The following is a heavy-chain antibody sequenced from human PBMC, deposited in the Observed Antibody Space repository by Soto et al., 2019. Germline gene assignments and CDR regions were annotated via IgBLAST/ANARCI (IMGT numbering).Heavy chain of an antibody. CDR3: ARGMTPPGAPAWYYFDS. V-gene: IGHV4-4*07. Sequence: PSETLSLTCTVSGASITGSFFWSWIRQPAGKGLEWIGRFSLSGTTNYNPSLRSRVTMSADVSESQFSLRLTSVTAADTALYYCARGMTPPGAPAWYYFDSWGQGTLVTVSS. J-gene: IGHJ4*02. CDR2: FSLSGTT. D-gene: IGHD2-8*02. CDR1: GASITGSFF.